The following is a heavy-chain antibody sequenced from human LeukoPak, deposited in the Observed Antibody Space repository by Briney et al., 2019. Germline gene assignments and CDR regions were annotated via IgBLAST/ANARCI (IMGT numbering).Heavy chain of an antibody. CDR3: ARFAVHRRIAVDGQFGLDY. V-gene: IGHV1-46*01. J-gene: IGHJ4*02. D-gene: IGHD6-19*01. Sequence: RASVKVSCKASGYIFTSYNMNWVRQAPGQGLEWMGLINPSGGSTNYAQKFQGRVTMTRDTSTSTVYMELSSLRSEDTAVYYCARFAVHRRIAVDGQFGLDYWGQGTLVTVSS. CDR1: GYIFTSYN. CDR2: INPSGGST.